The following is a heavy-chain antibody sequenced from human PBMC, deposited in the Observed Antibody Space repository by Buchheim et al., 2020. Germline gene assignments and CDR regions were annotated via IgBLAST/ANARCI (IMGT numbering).Heavy chain of an antibody. V-gene: IGHV1-69*06. J-gene: IGHJ4*01. Sequence: QVQLVQSGAEVKKPGSSVKVSCKASGGIFSNYAISWVRQAPGQGLEWMGGIIPIFGTANYAQKFQGRVMITAAKSPSTVYMELSSLRSEDTAMYYCARVWAEDTAMARPLHYWGQGTL. D-gene: IGHD5-18*01. CDR3: ARVWAEDTAMARPLHY. CDR2: IIPIFGTA. CDR1: GGIFSNYA.